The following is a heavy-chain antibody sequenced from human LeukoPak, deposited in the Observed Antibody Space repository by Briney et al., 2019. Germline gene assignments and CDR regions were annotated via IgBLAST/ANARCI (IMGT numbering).Heavy chain of an antibody. CDR2: IYPGDSDT. V-gene: IGHV5-51*01. J-gene: IGHJ4*02. Sequence: GESLKISCKGSGYSFTSYWIGWVRQMPGKGLEWMGIIYPGDSDTRYSPSFQGQVTISADKSISTAYLQWSSLKASDTAMYYCALAVDTAMVTLGSTVFDYWGQGTLVTVSS. CDR3: ALAVDTAMVTLGSTVFDY. CDR1: GYSFTSYW. D-gene: IGHD5-18*01.